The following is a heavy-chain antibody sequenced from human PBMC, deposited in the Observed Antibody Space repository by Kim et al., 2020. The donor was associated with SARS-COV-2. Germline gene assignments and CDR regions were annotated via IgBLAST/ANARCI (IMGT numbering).Heavy chain of an antibody. CDR2: ISGSGGST. J-gene: IGHJ4*02. D-gene: IGHD3-22*01. CDR3: AKVVRPGGYSSGYYGDY. Sequence: GGSLRLSCAASGFTFSSYAMSWVRQAPGKGLEWVSAISGSGGSTYYADSVKGRFTISRDNSKNTLYLQMNSLRAEDTAVYYCAKVVRPGGYSSGYYGDYWGQGTLVTVSS. CDR1: GFTFSSYA. V-gene: IGHV3-23*01.